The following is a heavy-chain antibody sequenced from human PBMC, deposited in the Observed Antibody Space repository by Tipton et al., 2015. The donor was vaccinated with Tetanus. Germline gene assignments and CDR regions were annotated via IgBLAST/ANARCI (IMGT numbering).Heavy chain of an antibody. V-gene: IGHV4-4*08. D-gene: IGHD3-3*01. CDR3: AGVLRSESVGWFDP. J-gene: IGHJ5*02. CDR1: GASMNTYY. Sequence: TLSLTCSVSGASMNTYYWSWIRQSPGKGPEWIAYISSSGRTNYNPSLMSRVTMSVDTSKNQFSLRLSSATAADTAVYYCAGVLRSESVGWFDPWGQGTLVTVSS. CDR2: ISSSGRT.